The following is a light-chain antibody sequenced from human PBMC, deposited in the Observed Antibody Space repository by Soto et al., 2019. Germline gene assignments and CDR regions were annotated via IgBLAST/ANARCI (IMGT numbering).Light chain of an antibody. CDR1: TIGSRS. Sequence: VLTQAPSVSVAPGKTARITCGGNTIGSRSVHWYQQKPGQAPVVVINDDSDRPSGIPERFSGSNFGSMATLTITRVEAGDEADYYCQVWDSGSDLVVFGGGTQLTVL. J-gene: IGLJ2*01. CDR2: DDS. CDR3: QVWDSGSDLVV. V-gene: IGLV3-21*04.